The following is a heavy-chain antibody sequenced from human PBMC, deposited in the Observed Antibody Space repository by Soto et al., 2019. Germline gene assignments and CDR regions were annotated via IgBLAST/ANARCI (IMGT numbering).Heavy chain of an antibody. J-gene: IGHJ4*02. V-gene: IGHV3-7*03. CDR1: GFTLFNYV. Sequence: VGSLRLSCLASGFTLFNYVMSLVLQAPGKWLVWLANIKEDVSQQYYVDSVKGRFTISIDNYRNSLFLQMDNLRAEDTAVYYCVRDSVSENKDWNLRFEYWGQGALVTVSS. CDR3: VRDSVSENKDWNLRFEY. CDR2: IKEDVSQQ. D-gene: IGHD6-19*01.